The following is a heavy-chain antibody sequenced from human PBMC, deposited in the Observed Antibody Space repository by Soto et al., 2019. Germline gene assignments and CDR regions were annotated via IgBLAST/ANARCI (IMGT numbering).Heavy chain of an antibody. CDR3: ARGSMDTAMVMIE. CDR2: IYYSGST. D-gene: IGHD5-18*01. J-gene: IGHJ4*02. Sequence: SETLSLTCTVPDGSISRDDWSWIRQPPGKGLEWIGYIYYSGSTNHNPSLKSRVTISVDTSKNQLSLKLSSVTAADTAVYYCARGSMDTAMVMIEWGLGTLVT. V-gene: IGHV4-59*01. CDR1: DGSISRDD.